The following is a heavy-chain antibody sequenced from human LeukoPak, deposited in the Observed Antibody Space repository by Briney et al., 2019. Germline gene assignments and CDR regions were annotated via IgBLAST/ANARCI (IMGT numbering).Heavy chain of an antibody. CDR3: AREGDIVVVVPAYGRGGAFDI. V-gene: IGHV3-21*01. D-gene: IGHD2-15*01. Sequence: PGGSLRLSCAASGFTFSSYSMNWVRQAPGKGLEWVSSISSSSSYIYYADSVKGRFTISRDNAKNSPYLQMNSLRAEDTAVYYCAREGDIVVVVPAYGRGGAFDIWGQGTMVTVSS. CDR2: ISSSSSYI. J-gene: IGHJ3*02. CDR1: GFTFSSYS.